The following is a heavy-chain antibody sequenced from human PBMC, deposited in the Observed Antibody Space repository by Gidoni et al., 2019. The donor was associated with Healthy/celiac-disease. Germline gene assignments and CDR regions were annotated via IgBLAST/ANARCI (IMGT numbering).Heavy chain of an antibody. J-gene: IGHJ4*02. Sequence: VKPSETLSLTCTVSGGSISSYYWSWIRQPPGKGLEWIGYIYYSGSTNYNPSLKSRVTISVDTSKNQFSLKLSSVTAADTAVYYCARGGYNPLDYWGQGTLVTVSS. CDR3: ARGGYNPLDY. V-gene: IGHV4-59*01. CDR1: GGSISSYY. D-gene: IGHD5-12*01. CDR2: IYYSGST.